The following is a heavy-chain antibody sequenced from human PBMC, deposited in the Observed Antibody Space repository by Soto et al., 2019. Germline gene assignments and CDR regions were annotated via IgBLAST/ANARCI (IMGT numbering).Heavy chain of an antibody. Sequence: ASVKVSCKASGYTFTGYYMHWVRQAPGQGLEWMGWINPNSGGTNYAQKLQGRVTMTTDTSTSTAYMELRSLRSDDTAVYYCARDRSPYCSGGSCYNYFDYWGQGTLVTVSS. CDR2: INPNSGGT. J-gene: IGHJ4*02. D-gene: IGHD2-15*01. V-gene: IGHV1-2*02. CDR1: GYTFTGYY. CDR3: ARDRSPYCSGGSCYNYFDY.